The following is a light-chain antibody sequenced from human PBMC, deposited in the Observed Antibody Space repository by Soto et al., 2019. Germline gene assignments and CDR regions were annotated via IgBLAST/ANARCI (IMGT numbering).Light chain of an antibody. CDR3: HQYGSSPLT. CDR2: GAF. V-gene: IGKV3-20*01. J-gene: IGKJ4*01. Sequence: EIVLTQSPGTLSLSPGERATLSCRASQSVSSGYLAWYQQKPGQAPRLLINGAFSRATGTPDRFSGSGSGTDFTLTISSLEPEDFAVYYCHQYGSSPLTFGGGTKVEIK. CDR1: QSVSSGY.